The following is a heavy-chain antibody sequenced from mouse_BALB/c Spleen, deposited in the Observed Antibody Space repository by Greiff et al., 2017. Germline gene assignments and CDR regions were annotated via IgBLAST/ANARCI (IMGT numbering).Heavy chain of an antibody. CDR1: GYTFTDYA. CDR3: ARGYYGSSYVWFAY. D-gene: IGHD1-1*01. J-gene: IGHJ2*01. Sequence: QVQLKESGAELVRPGVSVKISCKGSGYTFTDYAMHWVKQSHAKSLEWIGVISTYYGDASYNQKFKGKATMTVDKSSSTAYMELARLTSEDSAIYYCARGYYGSSYVWFAYWGQGTTLTVSS. CDR2: ISTYYGDA. V-gene: IGHV1S137*01.